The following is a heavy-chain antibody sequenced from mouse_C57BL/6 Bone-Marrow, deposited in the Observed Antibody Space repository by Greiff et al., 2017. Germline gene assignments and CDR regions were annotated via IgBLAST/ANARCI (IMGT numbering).Heavy chain of an antibody. CDR1: GFNIKDDY. Sequence: VQLQQSGAELVRPGASVKLSCTASGFNIKDDYMHWVKQRPEQGLEWIGWIDPENGDTEYASKFQGKATITADTSSNTAYMQLSSLTSEDSAVYYCAGSSQRYFDYWGQGTTLTVSS. J-gene: IGHJ2*01. D-gene: IGHD1-1*01. V-gene: IGHV14-4*01. CDR3: AGSSQRYFDY. CDR2: IDPENGDT.